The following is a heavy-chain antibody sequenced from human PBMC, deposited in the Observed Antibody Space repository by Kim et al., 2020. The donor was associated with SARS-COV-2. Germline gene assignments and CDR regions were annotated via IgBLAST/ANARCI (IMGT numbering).Heavy chain of an antibody. CDR1: GFIFSKYG. CDR3: ARVMRDSSSSTPDY. D-gene: IGHD6-6*01. V-gene: IGHV3-33*01. J-gene: IGHJ4*02. CDR2: IWYDGNDK. Sequence: GGSLRLSCAASGFIFSKYGMHWVRLAPGKGLEWLAVIWYDGNDKYYADSVKGRLTVSRDNSKNTLYMEVNSLRVEDTAVYYCARVMRDSSSSTPDYWGQGTLGTVSS.